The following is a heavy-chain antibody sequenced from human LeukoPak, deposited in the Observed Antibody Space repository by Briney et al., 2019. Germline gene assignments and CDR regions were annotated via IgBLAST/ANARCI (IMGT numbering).Heavy chain of an antibody. CDR1: GYTFTAYY. V-gene: IGHV1-2*02. D-gene: IGHD1-1*01. CDR2: INPNTGGT. CDR3: ARDDNFQFDS. Sequence: ASVKVSCKASGYTFTAYYMHWERQAPGQGLEWMGWINPNTGGTNYAPKFQGRVTMTRDTSISTAYMVLSSLTFDDTAVYYCARDDNFQFDSWGQGTLVTVSS. J-gene: IGHJ4*02.